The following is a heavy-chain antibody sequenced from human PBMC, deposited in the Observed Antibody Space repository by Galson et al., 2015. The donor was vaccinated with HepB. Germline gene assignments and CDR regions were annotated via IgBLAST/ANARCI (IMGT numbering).Heavy chain of an antibody. CDR3: ARAAYGIAARFDAFDI. V-gene: IGHV1-8*01. CDR1: GYTFTSYD. CDR2: MNPNSGNT. Sequence: SVKVSCKASGYTFTSYDINWVRQATGQGLEWMGWMNPNSGNTGYAQKFQGRVTMTRNTSISTAYMELSSLRSEDTAVYYCARAAYGIAARFDAFDIWGQGTMVTVSS. J-gene: IGHJ3*02. D-gene: IGHD6-6*01.